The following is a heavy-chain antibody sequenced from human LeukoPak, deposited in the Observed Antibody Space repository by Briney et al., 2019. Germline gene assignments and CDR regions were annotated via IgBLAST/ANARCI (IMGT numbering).Heavy chain of an antibody. CDR2: ISPYNGNT. CDR1: GYTFIIHG. J-gene: IGHJ4*02. D-gene: IGHD1-14*01. Sequence: ASVKVSCKATGYTFIIHGISWVRQAPGQGLEWMGWISPYNGNTNYAQNLQGRVTMTTDTSTSTTYMELRSLRSDDTAVYYCAKTMDRWDYWGQGTLVTVSS. CDR3: AKTMDRWDY. V-gene: IGHV1-18*01.